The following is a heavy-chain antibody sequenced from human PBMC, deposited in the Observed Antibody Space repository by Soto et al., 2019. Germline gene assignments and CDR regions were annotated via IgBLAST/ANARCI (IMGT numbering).Heavy chain of an antibody. D-gene: IGHD5-12*01. Sequence: SETLSLTSTVSGGSISSYYWSWIRQPPGRGLAWIGDIYYSGSTKFNPSLKSRVTISVDTSKNQFSLKLSSVTAADTAVYYCARVVGIVAPGYLDYWGQGTLVTVSS. CDR3: ARVVGIVAPGYLDY. CDR2: IYYSGST. J-gene: IGHJ4*02. CDR1: GGSISSYY. V-gene: IGHV4-59*01.